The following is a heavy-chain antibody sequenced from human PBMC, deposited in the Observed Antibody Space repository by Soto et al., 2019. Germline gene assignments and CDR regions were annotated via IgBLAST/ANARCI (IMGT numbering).Heavy chain of an antibody. J-gene: IGHJ5*02. CDR3: AREGDDILTGYFNWFDP. V-gene: IGHV1-8*01. Sequence: ASVKVCCKASGCTFTSYDMNWVRQDTGQGLEWMGWMNPNSGNTGYAQKFQGRVTMTRNTSISTAYMELSSLRSEDTAVYYCAREGDDILTGYFNWFDPWGQGTLVTVSS. CDR2: MNPNSGNT. CDR1: GCTFTSYD. D-gene: IGHD3-9*01.